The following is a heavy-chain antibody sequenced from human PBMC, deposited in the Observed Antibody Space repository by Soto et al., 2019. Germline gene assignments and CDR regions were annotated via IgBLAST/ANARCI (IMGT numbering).Heavy chain of an antibody. CDR3: ARHEQFSDSYCGMEX. D-gene: IGHD3-3*01. J-gene: IGHJ6*02. V-gene: IGHV5-51*01. CDR2: ISRADSDT. CDR1: GYSFTTYW. Sequence: GEALKISCKGSGYSFTTYWIGWVRQKPGKGLEWMGSISRADSDTRYSPSFQGHVTISADRSISTAYLQLSSLKSSDTALYYCARHEQFSDSYCGMEXWGQGTTVTVS.